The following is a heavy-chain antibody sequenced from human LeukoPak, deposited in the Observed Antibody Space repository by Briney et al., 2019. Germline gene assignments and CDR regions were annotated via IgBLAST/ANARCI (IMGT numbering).Heavy chain of an antibody. CDR3: ARESDATNWGLFDY. CDR2: INPDNGNT. D-gene: IGHD7-27*01. V-gene: IGHV1-18*01. Sequence: ASVKVSCKASGYTFTSYDINWVRQAPGQGLEWMGWINPDNGNTKYAQNVQGRISMTTDKSTTTAYMELRTLRSDDTAVYFCARESDATNWGLFDYWGQGTLVTVSS. J-gene: IGHJ4*02. CDR1: GYTFTSYD.